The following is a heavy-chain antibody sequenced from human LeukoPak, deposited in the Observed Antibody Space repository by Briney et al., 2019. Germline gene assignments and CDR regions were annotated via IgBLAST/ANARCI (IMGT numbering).Heavy chain of an antibody. CDR3: AGADILTGKGIFDI. V-gene: IGHV4-34*01. Sequence: SETLSLTCAVYGVSFSGYYWSWIRQPPGKGLEWIGEINFTGSTNYNPSLKSRVTISVDTSKNQFSLKLSSVTAADTAVYYCAGADILTGKGIFDIWGQGTMVTVSS. CDR1: GVSFSGYY. CDR2: INFTGST. D-gene: IGHD3-9*01. J-gene: IGHJ3*02.